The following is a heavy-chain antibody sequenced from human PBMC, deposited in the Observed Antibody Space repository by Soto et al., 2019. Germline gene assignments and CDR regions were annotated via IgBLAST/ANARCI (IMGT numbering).Heavy chain of an antibody. V-gene: IGHV4-39*01. D-gene: IGHD3-9*01. J-gene: IGHJ6*02. CDR2: IYYSGST. CDR3: ARQENDILTGYYMAYYYYYGMDV. CDR1: GGSISSSSYY. Sequence: SETMSLTCTVFGGSISSSSYYWGWIRQPPGKGLEWIGSIYYSGSTYYNPSLKSRVTISVDTSKNQFSLKLSSVTAADTAVYYCARQENDILTGYYMAYYYYYGMDVWGQGTTVTVSS.